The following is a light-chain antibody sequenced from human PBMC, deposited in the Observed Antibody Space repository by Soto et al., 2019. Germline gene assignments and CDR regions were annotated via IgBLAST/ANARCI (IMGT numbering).Light chain of an antibody. CDR2: DAS. CDR1: QDISNY. J-gene: IGKJ4*01. CDR3: QQYDNLAPLT. Sequence: DIQMTQSPSSLSASVGNRVTITCQASQDISNYLNRYQQKPAKGPKLLIYDASNLETEGPSRFRGRGSGTDFTITNSTLQPGDMEKYYCQQYDNLAPLTFGRGTTVEIK. V-gene: IGKV1-33*01.